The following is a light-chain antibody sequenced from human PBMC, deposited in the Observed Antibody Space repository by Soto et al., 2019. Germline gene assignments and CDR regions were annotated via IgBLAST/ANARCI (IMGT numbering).Light chain of an antibody. CDR3: KQSDSWPWT. V-gene: IGKV3-20*01. CDR1: QSFSSRY. J-gene: IGKJ1*01. CDR2: GVY. Sequence: EIVLTQSPGTLSASPGERATLSCRASQSFSSRYLAWYQQKPGQAPRLLIYGVYVRATGIQDRFRGSGSGSVFTLTIRRLEPEDFAVYYCKQSDSWPWTFGQGTKVDIK.